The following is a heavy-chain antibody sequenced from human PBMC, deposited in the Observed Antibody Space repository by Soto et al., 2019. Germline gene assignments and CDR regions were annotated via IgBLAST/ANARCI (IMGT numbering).Heavy chain of an antibody. CDR2: ISGSDGST. CDR3: AKDRERDAWYEDF. J-gene: IGHJ4*02. V-gene: IGHV3-23*01. Sequence: EVQLLESGGGLVQPGGSLRLSCVASGFSFSRYAMSWVRQAPGKGLEWVSVISGSDGSTYYADSVKDRFTISRDNSKNTLYLQMNSLRAEDTAVYYCAKDRERDAWYEDFWGQGSLVTVSS. CDR1: GFSFSRYA. D-gene: IGHD6-13*01.